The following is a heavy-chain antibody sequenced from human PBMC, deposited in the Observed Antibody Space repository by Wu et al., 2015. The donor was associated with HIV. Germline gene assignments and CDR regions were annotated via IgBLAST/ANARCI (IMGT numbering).Heavy chain of an antibody. Sequence: QVQLVQSGAEVKKPGTSVKMSCTASGYTFSNSYVHWLRQAPGQGLEWMGIIKASSGSTGHAQNFQGRIIMTRDTSTNTFFMELRSLRSEDTAVYFCARGGGYCSSTSCYQIYYYYYMDVWGKGTTVTVSS. CDR3: ARGGGYCSSTSCYQIYYYYYMDV. J-gene: IGHJ6*03. CDR1: GYTFSNSY. V-gene: IGHV1-46*03. D-gene: IGHD2-2*01. CDR2: IKASSGST.